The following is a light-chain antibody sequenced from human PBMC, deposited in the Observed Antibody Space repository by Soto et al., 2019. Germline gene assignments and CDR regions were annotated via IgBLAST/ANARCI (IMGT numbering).Light chain of an antibody. CDR2: GAS. V-gene: IGKV3-20*01. CDR1: QSVSSSY. Sequence: EVVLTQSPGTLALSRGERATLSCRASQSVSSSYLAWYQHRPGQAPRLLIFGASSRATGIPDRFSGTGSGTDFTLTISRLEPEDFAVYYCQQYGSSPRAFGQGTKVDI. CDR3: QQYGSSPRA. J-gene: IGKJ1*01.